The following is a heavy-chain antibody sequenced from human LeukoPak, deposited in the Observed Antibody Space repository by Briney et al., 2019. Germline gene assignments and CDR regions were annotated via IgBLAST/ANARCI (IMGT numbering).Heavy chain of an antibody. J-gene: IGHJ4*02. Sequence: RASVKVSCKVSGYTLTELSMHWVRQAPGKGLEWMGGFDPEDGETIYAQKFQGRVTMTEDTSTDTAYMELSSLRSEDTAVYYCATFHGGQSGWYPPLGRDYWGQGTLVTVSS. CDR3: ATFHGGQSGWYPPLGRDY. CDR1: GYTLTELS. D-gene: IGHD6-19*01. CDR2: FDPEDGET. V-gene: IGHV1-24*01.